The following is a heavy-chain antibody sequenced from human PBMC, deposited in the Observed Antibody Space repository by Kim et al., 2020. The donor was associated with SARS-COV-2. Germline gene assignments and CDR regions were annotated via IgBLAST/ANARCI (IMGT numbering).Heavy chain of an antibody. Sequence: GGSLRLSCAASGFTFSSYAMHWVRQAPGKGLEWVAVISYDGSNKYYADSVKGRFTISRDNSKNTLYLQMNSLRAEDTAVYYCTRPHSGSYYGWFDYWGQG. CDR3: TRPHSGSYYGWFDY. CDR2: ISYDGSNK. CDR1: GFTFSSYA. D-gene: IGHD1-26*01. V-gene: IGHV3-30-3*01. J-gene: IGHJ4*02.